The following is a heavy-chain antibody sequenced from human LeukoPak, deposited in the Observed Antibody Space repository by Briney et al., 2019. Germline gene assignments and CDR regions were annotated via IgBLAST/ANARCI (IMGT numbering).Heavy chain of an antibody. CDR1: GFTFSSDW. V-gene: IGHV3-74*01. CDR3: VRALTGTRSGLDI. CDR2: IRNDGSST. Sequence: PGGSLRLSCAASGFTFSSDWMPWVRQAPGKGLVWVSRIRNDGSSTNRADSVKGRFTISRDNAKNTLYLQMNSLRAEDTAVYYCVRALTGTRSGLDIWGQGTMVTVSS. D-gene: IGHD3-9*01. J-gene: IGHJ3*02.